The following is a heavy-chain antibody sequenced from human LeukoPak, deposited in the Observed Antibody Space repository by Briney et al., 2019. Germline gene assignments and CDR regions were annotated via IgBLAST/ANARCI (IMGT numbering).Heavy chain of an antibody. CDR2: IYYSGST. J-gene: IGHJ6*02. V-gene: IGHV4-61*01. CDR3: ARSGIAARVTIYYYYGMDV. CDR1: GGSISSSSYY. D-gene: IGHD6-6*01. Sequence: SETLSLTCTVSGGSISSSSYYWSWIRQPPGKGLEWIGYIYYSGSTNYNPSLKSRVTISVDTSKNQFSLKLSSVTAADTAVYYCARSGIAARVTIYYYYGMDVWGQGTTVTVSS.